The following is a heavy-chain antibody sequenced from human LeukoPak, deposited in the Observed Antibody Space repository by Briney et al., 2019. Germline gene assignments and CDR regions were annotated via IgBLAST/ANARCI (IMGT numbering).Heavy chain of an antibody. CDR1: GGSFSGYY. J-gene: IGHJ3*02. CDR3: ATRSGDGAFDI. V-gene: IGHV4-34*01. Sequence: SSETLSLTCAVYGGSFSGYYWSWIRQPPGKGLEWIGEINHSGSTNYNPSLKSRVTISVDTSKNQFSLKLSSVTAADTAVYYCATRSGDGAFDIWGQGTMVTVSS. CDR2: INHSGST. D-gene: IGHD1-26*01.